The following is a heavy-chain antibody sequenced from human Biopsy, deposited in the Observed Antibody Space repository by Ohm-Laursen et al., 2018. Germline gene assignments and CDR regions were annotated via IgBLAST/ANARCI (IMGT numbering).Heavy chain of an antibody. CDR1: GYAFTNFY. J-gene: IGHJ4*02. CDR3: ARNTGWYGDLYYFDY. Sequence: SSVKVSCKASGYAFTNFYMHWVRQAPGQGLEWMGMINPSGSTTSYPQIFQGRVTMTRDTSKSTVYMELSSLRSADTAVYFCARNTGWYGDLYYFDYWGQGTLVTVSS. V-gene: IGHV1-46*01. D-gene: IGHD6-19*01. CDR2: INPSGSTT.